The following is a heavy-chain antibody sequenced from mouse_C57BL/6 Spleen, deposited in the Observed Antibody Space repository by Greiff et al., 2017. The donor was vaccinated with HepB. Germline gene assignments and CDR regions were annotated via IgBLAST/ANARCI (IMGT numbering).Heavy chain of an antibody. Sequence: VKLQQPGAELVRPGSSVKLSCKASGYTFTSYWMHWVKQRPIQGLEWIGNIDPSDSETHYNQKFKDKATLTVDKSSSTAYMQLSSLTSEDSAVYYCARGGNYYGSSYGFAYWGQGTLVTVSA. CDR1: GYTFTSYW. D-gene: IGHD1-1*01. CDR3: ARGGNYYGSSYGFAY. V-gene: IGHV1-52*01. CDR2: IDPSDSET. J-gene: IGHJ3*01.